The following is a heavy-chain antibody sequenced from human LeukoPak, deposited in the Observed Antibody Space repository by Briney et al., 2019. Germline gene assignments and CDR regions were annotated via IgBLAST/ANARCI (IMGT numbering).Heavy chain of an antibody. CDR3: AKDLIAARGYFDY. V-gene: IGHV3-48*04. CDR1: GFTFSSYG. D-gene: IGHD6-6*01. Sequence: PGGSLRLSCAASGFTFSSYGMHWVRQAPGKGLEWVSYISSSGSTIYYADSVKGRFTISRDNAKNSLYLQMNSLRAEDTAVYYCAKDLIAARGYFDYWGQGTLVTVSS. J-gene: IGHJ4*02. CDR2: ISSSGSTI.